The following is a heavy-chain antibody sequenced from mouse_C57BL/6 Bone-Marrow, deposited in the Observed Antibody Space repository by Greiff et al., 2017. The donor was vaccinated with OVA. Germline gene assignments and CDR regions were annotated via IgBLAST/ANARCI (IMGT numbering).Heavy chain of an antibody. CDR2: IYPRDGST. CDR1: GYTFTSYD. CDR3: ARPIYDGYYYWYFDV. D-gene: IGHD2-3*01. Sequence: VQRVESGPELVKPGASVKLSCKASGYTFTSYDINWVKQRPGQGLEWIGWIYPRDGSTKYNEKFKGKATLTVDTSSSTAYMELHSLTSEDSAVYFCARPIYDGYYYWYFDVWGTGTTVTVSS. J-gene: IGHJ1*03. V-gene: IGHV1-85*01.